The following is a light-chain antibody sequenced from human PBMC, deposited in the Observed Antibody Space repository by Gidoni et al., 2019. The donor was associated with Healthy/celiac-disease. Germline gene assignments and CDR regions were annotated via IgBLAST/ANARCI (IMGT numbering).Light chain of an antibody. Sequence: EFVLPQSPATLSLSTGERATLSCRASQSVSSYLAWYQQKPGQAPRLLIYDASNMATGIPARFSGSGSGTDFTLTISSLEPEDFAVYYCQQRSNWLGTFGQGTKVEIK. CDR3: QQRSNWLGT. CDR2: DAS. V-gene: IGKV3-11*01. J-gene: IGKJ1*01. CDR1: QSVSSY.